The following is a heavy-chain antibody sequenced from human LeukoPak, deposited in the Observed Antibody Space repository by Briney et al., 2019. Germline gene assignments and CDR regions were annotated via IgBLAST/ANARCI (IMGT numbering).Heavy chain of an antibody. CDR2: INPNSGGT. D-gene: IGHD4-17*01. J-gene: IGHJ4*02. V-gene: IGHV1-2*02. CDR1: GYTFTGYY. CDR3: ARERDDYGDHLGY. Sequence: ASVTVSFTSSGYTFTGYYMHWVRQAPGQGLEGMGWINPNSGGTNYAQKFQGRVTMTRDTSISTAYMELSRLRSDDTAVYYCARERDDYGDHLGYWGQGTLVTVSS.